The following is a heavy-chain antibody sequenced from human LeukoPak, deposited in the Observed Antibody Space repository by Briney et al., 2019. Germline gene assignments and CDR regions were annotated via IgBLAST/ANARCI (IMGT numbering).Heavy chain of an antibody. CDR3: ARRGRVEYSSSSYAFDI. CDR2: IYSGGDT. V-gene: IGHV3-66*04. CDR1: GFTVSSNY. Sequence: GGSLRLSCAASGFTVSSNYMGWVRQAPGKGLEWVSVIYSGGDTYYTDSVKGRFTISRDNSKNMIYLEMTSLKAEDTAVYYCARRGRVEYSSSSYAFDIWGQGTMVTVSS. J-gene: IGHJ3*02. D-gene: IGHD6-6*01.